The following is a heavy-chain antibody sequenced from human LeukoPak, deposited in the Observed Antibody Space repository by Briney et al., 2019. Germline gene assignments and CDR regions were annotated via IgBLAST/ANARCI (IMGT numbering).Heavy chain of an antibody. Sequence: GGSLRLSCAASGFTFSSYAMHWVRQAPGKGLERVAVISYDGSNKYYADSVKGRFTISRDNSKNTLYLQMNSLRAEDTAVYYCAREPPGITIFGVVIKHAFDIWGQGTMVTVSS. V-gene: IGHV3-30-3*01. D-gene: IGHD3-3*01. CDR3: AREPPGITIFGVVIKHAFDI. CDR2: ISYDGSNK. CDR1: GFTFSSYA. J-gene: IGHJ3*02.